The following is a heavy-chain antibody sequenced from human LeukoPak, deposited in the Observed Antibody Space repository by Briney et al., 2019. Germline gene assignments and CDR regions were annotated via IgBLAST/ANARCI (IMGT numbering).Heavy chain of an antibody. J-gene: IGHJ4*02. CDR3: ARVGYYGSGSYYNV. D-gene: IGHD3-10*01. V-gene: IGHV4-34*01. CDR1: GGSFSDSY. Sequence: SETLSLTCAVYGGSFSDSYWSWIRQPPGEGLEWVGEISHSGDTNYNPSLKSRVTISLGAAKNQFSLNLSSVTAADTAVYYCARVGYYGSGSYYNVWGQGTLVTVSS. CDR2: ISHSGDT.